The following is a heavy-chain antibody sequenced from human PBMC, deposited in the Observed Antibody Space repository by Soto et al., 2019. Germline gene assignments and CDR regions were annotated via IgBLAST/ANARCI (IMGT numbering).Heavy chain of an antibody. V-gene: IGHV3-53*01. CDR3: ARGLYDSGSFYFDF. CDR1: GFNFIRKY. CDR2: LYSGGTT. D-gene: IGHD3-10*01. Sequence: EVQLVESGGGLIQPGGSLRLSCAASGFNFIRKYMSWVRQAPGKGLEWVSILYSGGTTYYAASVKGRFTIASDTSENTLYLQMNSLRAADTAVYYCARGLYDSGSFYFDFWGQGTLVTVSS. J-gene: IGHJ4*02.